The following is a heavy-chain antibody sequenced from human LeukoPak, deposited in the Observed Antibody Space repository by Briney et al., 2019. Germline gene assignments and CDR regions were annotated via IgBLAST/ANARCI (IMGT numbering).Heavy chain of an antibody. V-gene: IGHV2-70*17. Sequence: SGPALVQPTQTLTLTCTFSGFPLSTSGMCVNWIRQPPGKALEWLARIDWEDAKFYSTSLKTRLTISKDTSKNQVVLTMTNMDPVDTATYYCARLYSSSSGLFDSWGQGTLVTVSS. CDR2: IDWEDAK. J-gene: IGHJ4*02. D-gene: IGHD6-6*01. CDR3: ARLYSSSSGLFDS. CDR1: GFPLSTSGMC.